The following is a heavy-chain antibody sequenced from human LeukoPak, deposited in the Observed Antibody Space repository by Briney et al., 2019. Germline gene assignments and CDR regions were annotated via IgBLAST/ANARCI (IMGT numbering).Heavy chain of an antibody. CDR2: MNNDGRVI. CDR1: VFTFNTYW. Sequence: GGSLRLSCRVSVFTFNTYWMHWVPQAPGKGLVWVSRMNNDGRVITYADSVKGRFTISRDNAKNTLYLQMNSLRAEDTAVYYCAREFEATGFWALDYWGQGTLVTASS. CDR3: AREFEATGFWALDY. V-gene: IGHV3-74*03. D-gene: IGHD3-16*01. J-gene: IGHJ4*02.